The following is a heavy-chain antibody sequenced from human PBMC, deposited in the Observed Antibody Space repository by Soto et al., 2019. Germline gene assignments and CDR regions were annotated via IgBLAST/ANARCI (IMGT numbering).Heavy chain of an antibody. Sequence: PGGSLRLSCVASGFTFSSYSMNWVRQAPGKGLEWVSSISSSSSYIYYADSVKGRFTISRDNAKNSLYLQMNSLRAEDTAVYYCARGKLCTSCYGGGLDPWGQGTLVTVSS. J-gene: IGHJ5*02. D-gene: IGHD2-2*01. CDR2: ISSSSSYI. V-gene: IGHV3-21*01. CDR1: GFTFSSYS. CDR3: ARGKLCTSCYGGGLDP.